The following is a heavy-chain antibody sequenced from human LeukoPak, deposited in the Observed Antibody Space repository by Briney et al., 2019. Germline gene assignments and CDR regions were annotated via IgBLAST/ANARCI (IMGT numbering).Heavy chain of an antibody. Sequence: GASVKVSCKASGYTFTDYYMHWVRQAPGQGLEWMGWINPNRGGTNYAQKFQDRVTMTRDTSISTAYMELSRLRSGDTAVYYCATSYDNSGYYYWDYWGQGTLVTVSS. J-gene: IGHJ4*02. V-gene: IGHV1-2*02. CDR2: INPNRGGT. CDR3: ATSYDNSGYYYWDY. D-gene: IGHD3-22*01. CDR1: GYTFTDYY.